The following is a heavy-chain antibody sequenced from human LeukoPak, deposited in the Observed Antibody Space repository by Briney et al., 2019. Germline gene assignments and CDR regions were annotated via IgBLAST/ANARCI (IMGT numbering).Heavy chain of an antibody. J-gene: IGHJ3*02. CDR1: GDSISNYY. D-gene: IGHD5-12*01. Sequence: SETLSLTCTVSGDSISNYYWSWIRQPPGKGLEWIAYIYESGDTRYNPSLKSRVTMSLDAAKNQFSLKLSSMTAADTAVYSCARASGYSGYDRRFAFDIWGQGTMVTVSS. CDR2: IYESGDT. CDR3: ARASGYSGYDRRFAFDI. V-gene: IGHV4-4*09.